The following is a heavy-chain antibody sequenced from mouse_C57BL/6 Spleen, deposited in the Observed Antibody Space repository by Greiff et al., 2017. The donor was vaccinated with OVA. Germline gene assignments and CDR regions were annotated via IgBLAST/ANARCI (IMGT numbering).Heavy chain of an antibody. Sequence: VKLVESGPELVKPGASVKISCKASGYAFSSSWMNWVKQRPGKGLEWIGRIYPGDGDTNYNGKFKGKATLTADKSSSTAYMQLSSLTSEDSAVYFCARDYGSSYGFFAYWGQGTLVTVSA. D-gene: IGHD1-1*01. CDR2: IYPGDGDT. CDR1: GYAFSSSW. CDR3: ARDYGSSYGFFAY. V-gene: IGHV1-82*01. J-gene: IGHJ3*01.